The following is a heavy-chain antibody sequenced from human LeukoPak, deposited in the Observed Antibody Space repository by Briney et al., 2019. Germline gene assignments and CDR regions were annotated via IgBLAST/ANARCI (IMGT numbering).Heavy chain of an antibody. CDR3: AKSRAYNWNSPGDYYYMDV. CDR1: GFTFSSFG. J-gene: IGHJ6*03. Sequence: GGSLRLSCAASGFTFSSFGMHWVHQAPGKGLEWVAVISVDGSNEYYADSVKGRFTISRDNSKNTLFLQMNSLRPEDTGVYYCAKSRAYNWNSPGDYYYMDVWGKGTTVTVSS. V-gene: IGHV3-30*18. CDR2: ISVDGSNE. D-gene: IGHD1-20*01.